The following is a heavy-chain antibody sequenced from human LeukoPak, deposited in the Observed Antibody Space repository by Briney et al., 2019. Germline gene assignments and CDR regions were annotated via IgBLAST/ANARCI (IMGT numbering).Heavy chain of an antibody. CDR3: ARDGYCSSTSCYYFDY. Sequence: GGSLRLSCAASGFTFSSYAMSWVRQAPGKGLEWVSAISGIGGTTYNADSVKGRFTISRDNSKNTLYLQMNSLRAEDTAVYYCARDGYCSSTSCYYFDYWGQGTLVTVSS. J-gene: IGHJ4*02. CDR1: GFTFSSYA. D-gene: IGHD2-2*01. CDR2: ISGIGGTT. V-gene: IGHV3-23*01.